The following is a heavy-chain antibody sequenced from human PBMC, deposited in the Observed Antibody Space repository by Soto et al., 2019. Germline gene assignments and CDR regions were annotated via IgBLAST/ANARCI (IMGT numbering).Heavy chain of an antibody. J-gene: IGHJ6*02. CDR3: ASAPGDSGYDYGVYYYYGMDV. D-gene: IGHD5-12*01. Sequence: GGSLRLSCAASGFTFSSYGMHWVRQAPGKGLEWVAVISYDGSNKYYADSVKGRFTISRDNSKNTLYLQMNSLRAEDTAVYYYASAPGDSGYDYGVYYYYGMDVWGQGTTVTVSS. CDR1: GFTFSSYG. CDR2: ISYDGSNK. V-gene: IGHV3-30*03.